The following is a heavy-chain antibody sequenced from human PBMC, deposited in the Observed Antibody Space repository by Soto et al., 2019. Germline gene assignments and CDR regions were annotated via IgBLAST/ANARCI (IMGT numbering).Heavy chain of an antibody. D-gene: IGHD2-21*02. V-gene: IGHV1-8*01. Sequence: ASVKVSCKASGYTFTSYYINWVRQATGQGLEWMGWMNPNSGNTGYAQKFQGRVTMTRDTSISTAYMELSSLRSEDTAVYYCARASSGRFIVVVTAILDAFDIWGQGTMVTVSS. CDR2: MNPNSGNT. CDR3: ARASSGRFIVVVTAILDAFDI. J-gene: IGHJ3*02. CDR1: GYTFTSYY.